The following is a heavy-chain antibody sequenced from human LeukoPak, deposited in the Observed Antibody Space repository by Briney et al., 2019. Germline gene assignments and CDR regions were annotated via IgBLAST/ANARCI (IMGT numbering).Heavy chain of an antibody. Sequence: GGSLRLSCAASGFTFSSYWMHWVRQAPGKGLVWVSRINSDGSSTSYADSVKGRFTISRDNAKSTLYLQMNSLRAEDTAVYYCARGVTIFGVVIKFYNWFDPWGQGTLVTVSS. J-gene: IGHJ5*02. CDR3: ARGVTIFGVVIKFYNWFDP. CDR1: GFTFSSYW. V-gene: IGHV3-74*01. D-gene: IGHD3-3*01. CDR2: INSDGSST.